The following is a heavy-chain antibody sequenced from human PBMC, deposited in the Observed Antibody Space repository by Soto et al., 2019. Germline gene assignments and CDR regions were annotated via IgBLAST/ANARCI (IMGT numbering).Heavy chain of an antibody. D-gene: IGHD1-1*01. CDR3: ARGWNNFPH. J-gene: IGHJ1*01. CDR2: IIPSVNKA. V-gene: IGHV1-69*13. Sequence: SVKVSCKASGGTFGNYVISWVRQAPGQGLECLGGIIPSVNKANYAQKFQGRVTITADESTNTAYLEVSSLKSEDTAVYYCARGWNNFPHWGHGTLVTVSS. CDR1: GGTFGNYV.